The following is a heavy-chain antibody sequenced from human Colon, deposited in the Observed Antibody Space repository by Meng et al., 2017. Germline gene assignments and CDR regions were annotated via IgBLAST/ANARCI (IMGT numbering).Heavy chain of an antibody. CDR3: ARVGGP. CDR1: GVSISSFY. V-gene: IGHV4-59*01. Sequence: QVQLQESGPGLVTPSETLSLTCTVSGVSISSFYWTWVRQPPGKGLEWSGFIYYSGSTNYNPSLKSRVTISLDTSKNQFSLKLSSVTAADTAVYYCARVGGPWGQGTLVTVSS. J-gene: IGHJ4*02. CDR2: IYYSGST.